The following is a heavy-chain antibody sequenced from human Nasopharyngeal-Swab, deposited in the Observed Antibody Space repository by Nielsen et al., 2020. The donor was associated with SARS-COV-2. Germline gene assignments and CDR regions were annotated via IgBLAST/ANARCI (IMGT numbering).Heavy chain of an antibody. CDR3: ARHLSHDYGDPETYYYFDY. Sequence: WTRQPPGKGLEWIGSIYYSGSTYYNPSLKSRVTISVDTSKNQFSLKLSSVTAADTAVYYCARHLSHDYGDPETYYYFDYWGQGTLVTVSS. V-gene: IGHV4-39*01. D-gene: IGHD4-17*01. CDR2: IYYSGST. J-gene: IGHJ4*02.